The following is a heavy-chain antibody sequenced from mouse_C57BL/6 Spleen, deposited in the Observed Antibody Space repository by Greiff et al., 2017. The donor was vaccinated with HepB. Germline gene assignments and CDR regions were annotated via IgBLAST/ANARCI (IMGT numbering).Heavy chain of an antibody. CDR2: INPSSGYT. V-gene: IGHV1-7*01. Sequence: QVQLQQSGAELAKPGASVTLSYKTSGYTFTSYWRHWVKQRPGKGLEWIGYINPSSGYTKYNQKFKDKAPLTADKSSSTAYRQLSSLTYEDSAVYCGARSDLFAYWGQVTLFTVSA. J-gene: IGHJ3*01. CDR3: ARSDLFAY. CDR1: GYTFTSYW.